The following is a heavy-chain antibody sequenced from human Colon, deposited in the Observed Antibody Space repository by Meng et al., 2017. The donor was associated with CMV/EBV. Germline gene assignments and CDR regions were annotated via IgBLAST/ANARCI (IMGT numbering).Heavy chain of an antibody. J-gene: IGHJ6*02. CDR2: ISSSSRNI. D-gene: IGHD5-12*01. V-gene: IGHV3-21*01. Sequence: GGSLRLSCAASGFALSPYYMNWVRQAPGKELEWVSSISSSSRNIYYADSVRGRFTISRDNAENSLYLQMNNLIADDTAIYYCARGYDSARALYYDGMDVWGQGTTVTVSS. CDR1: GFALSPYY. CDR3: ARGYDSARALYYDGMDV.